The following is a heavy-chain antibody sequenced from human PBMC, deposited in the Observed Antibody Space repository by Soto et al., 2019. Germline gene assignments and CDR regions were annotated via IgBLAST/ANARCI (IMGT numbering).Heavy chain of an antibody. CDR1: GFTFSDYY. Sequence: PGGSLRLSCAAYGFTFSDYYMSWIRQAPGKGLEWLSYISGSNTYTDYADSVKGRFTISRDNAKNSLYLQMNSLRADDTAVYYCARSMKAGKNFDYWGHGTLVTVSS. V-gene: IGHV3-11*03. D-gene: IGHD6-13*01. CDR2: ISGSNTYT. CDR3: ARSMKAGKNFDY. J-gene: IGHJ4*01.